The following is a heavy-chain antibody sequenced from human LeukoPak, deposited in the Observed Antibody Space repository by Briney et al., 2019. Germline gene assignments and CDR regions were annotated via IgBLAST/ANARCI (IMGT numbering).Heavy chain of an antibody. CDR2: ISWNSGSI. D-gene: IGHD4-17*01. CDR3: AKAPYGDYDYFDY. V-gene: IGHV3-9*01. Sequence: GGSLRLSCVASGFSYDDYAMHWVRQAPGKGLEWVSGISWNSGSIGYADSVKGRFTISRDNAKNSLYLQMNSLRAEDTALYYCAKAPYGDYDYFDYWGQGTLVTVSS. CDR1: GFSYDDYA. J-gene: IGHJ4*02.